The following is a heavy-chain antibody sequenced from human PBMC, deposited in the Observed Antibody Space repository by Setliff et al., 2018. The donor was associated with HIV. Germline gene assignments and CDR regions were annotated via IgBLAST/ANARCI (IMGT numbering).Heavy chain of an antibody. V-gene: IGHV4-4*07. D-gene: IGHD3-10*01. CDR1: GGSISYYH. Sequence: LSLTCSVSGGSISYYHWSWIRQPTGKGLEWIGRIYYTGFTDYNPSLKSRLTMSVDTSGNQFSLKLSSVTAADTAVYFCARSIYGSGSYPLDYWGQGILVTVSS. J-gene: IGHJ4*02. CDR2: IYYTGFT. CDR3: ARSIYGSGSYPLDY.